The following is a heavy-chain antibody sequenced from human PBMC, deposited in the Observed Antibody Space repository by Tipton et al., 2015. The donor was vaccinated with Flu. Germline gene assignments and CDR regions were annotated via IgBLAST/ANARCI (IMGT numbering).Heavy chain of an antibody. J-gene: IGHJ3*01. D-gene: IGHD3-10*02. CDR2: FHISGST. CDR3: ARDLGYYYDRGWGFDL. Sequence: TLSLTCTVSGGSINTYYWSWIRQPAGKGLEWIGRFHISGSTNYNLSLKSRVTMSLDTSKNQFSLKLSSVTAADTAMYYCARDLGYYYDRGWGFDLWGQGTMVTVSS. CDR1: GGSINTYY. V-gene: IGHV4-4*07.